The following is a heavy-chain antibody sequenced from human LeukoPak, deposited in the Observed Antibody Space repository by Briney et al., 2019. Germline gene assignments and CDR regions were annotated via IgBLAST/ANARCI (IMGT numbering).Heavy chain of an antibody. CDR2: MNPNSGNT. D-gene: IGHD3-22*01. V-gene: IGHV1-8*01. Sequence: ASVKVSCKASGYTFTSYDINWVRQATGQGLEWMGWMNPNSGNTGYAQKFQGRVTMTRNISISTAYMELSSLRSEDTAVYYCARGRWYFDSSAYRRYINYWGQGTLVTVSS. J-gene: IGHJ4*02. CDR1: GYTFTSYD. CDR3: ARGRWYFDSSAYRRYINY.